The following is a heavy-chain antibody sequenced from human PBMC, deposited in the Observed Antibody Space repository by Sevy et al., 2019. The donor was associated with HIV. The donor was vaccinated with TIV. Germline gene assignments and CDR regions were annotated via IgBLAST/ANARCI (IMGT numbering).Heavy chain of an antibody. CDR3: AGGGEGVIPSPVIGLGPWRKYCYFDL. V-gene: IGHV4-34*01. D-gene: IGHD3-10*01. CDR2: INHSGST. J-gene: IGHJ2*01. CDR1: VGSFSGYY. Sequence: SETLSLTCAVYVGSFSGYYWTWIRQSPGKGLEWIGEINHSGSTNYNPSLKSRINISVDTSKNQFSLKVTSVTDADTAMYYCAGGGEGVIPSPVIGLGPWRKYCYFDLWGRGTLVTVSS.